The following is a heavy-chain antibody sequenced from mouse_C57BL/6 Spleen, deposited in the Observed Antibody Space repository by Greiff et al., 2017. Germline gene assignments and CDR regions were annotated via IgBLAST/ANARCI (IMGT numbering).Heavy chain of an antibody. CDR2: ISSGGDYI. Sequence: EVKLVEPGEGLVKPGGSLKLSCAASGFTFSSYAMPWVRQTPEKRLEWVAYISSGGDYIYYADTVKGRFTISRDNARNTLYLQMSSLKSEDTAMXYCTRDWRCGSTHWYFDVWGTGTTVTVSS. CDR3: TRDWRCGSTHWYFDV. V-gene: IGHV5-9-1*02. CDR1: GFTFSSYA. D-gene: IGHD1-1*01. J-gene: IGHJ1*03.